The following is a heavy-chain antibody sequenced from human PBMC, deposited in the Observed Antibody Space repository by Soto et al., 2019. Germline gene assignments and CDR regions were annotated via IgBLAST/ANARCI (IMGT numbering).Heavy chain of an antibody. CDR1: GFTFSGSA. Sequence: EVQLVESGGGLVQPGGSLKLSCAASGFTFSGSAMHWVHQASGKGLEWVGRIRSKANSYATAYAASVKGRFTISRDDSKNTAYLQMNSLKTEDTAVYYCTRLKRGYCSSTSCYEKGGDYYYYYGMDVWGQGTTVTVSS. J-gene: IGHJ6*02. CDR3: TRLKRGYCSSTSCYEKGGDYYYYYGMDV. CDR2: IRSKANSYAT. V-gene: IGHV3-73*02. D-gene: IGHD2-2*01.